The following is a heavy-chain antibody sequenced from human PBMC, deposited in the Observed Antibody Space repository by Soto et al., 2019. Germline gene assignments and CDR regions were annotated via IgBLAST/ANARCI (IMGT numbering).Heavy chain of an antibody. CDR2: MSHDGSNI. J-gene: IGHJ4*02. V-gene: IGHV3-30-3*01. Sequence: QVQLVESGGGVAQPGTSLRLSCAASGFTLSRYNMYWARQAPGKGLEWVALMSHDGSNIYHADSVTGRFTISRDTSKNILSLQMHSLRAEDTAIYYCARGNYGLDYWGQGILVTVSS. D-gene: IGHD3-10*01. CDR1: GFTLSRYN. CDR3: ARGNYGLDY.